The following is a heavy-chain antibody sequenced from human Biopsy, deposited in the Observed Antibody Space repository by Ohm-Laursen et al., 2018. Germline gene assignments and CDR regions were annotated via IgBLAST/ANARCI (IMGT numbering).Heavy chain of an antibody. CDR2: NIPILGTG. J-gene: IGHJ1*01. Sequence: GASVKVSCKGSGYSFTNFGITWGRQAPGQGLEWLGGNIPILGTGNYAQKFQDRVTVAADTSTSTATMELRSLRSDDTAVYYCATKLTGYFHHWGQGTLVIVSS. CDR1: GYSFTNFG. D-gene: IGHD3-9*01. V-gene: IGHV1-69*06. CDR3: ATKLTGYFHH.